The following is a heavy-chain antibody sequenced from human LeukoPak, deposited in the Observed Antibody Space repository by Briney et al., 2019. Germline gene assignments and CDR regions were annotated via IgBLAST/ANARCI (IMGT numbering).Heavy chain of an antibody. D-gene: IGHD6-19*01. CDR2: ISSSSSTI. Sequence: GGSLRLSCAASGFTFSSYSMNWVRQAPGKGLEWVSYISSSSSTIYYADSVKGRFTISRDNAKNSLYLQMNSLRVEDTAVFYCTRGSGWYPDYWGQGTLVTVSS. CDR3: TRGSGWYPDY. J-gene: IGHJ4*02. CDR1: GFTFSSYS. V-gene: IGHV3-48*01.